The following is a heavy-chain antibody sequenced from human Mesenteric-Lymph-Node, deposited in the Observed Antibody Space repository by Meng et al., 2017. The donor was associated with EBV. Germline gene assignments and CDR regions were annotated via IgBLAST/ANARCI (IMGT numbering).Heavy chain of an antibody. Sequence: QVQLVQSGAEVKKPGASVKVSFKASGYTFAKYGFSWVRQAPGQGLEWMGWISAYNGNTRYAQNFQGRVTMTTDTSTSTAYMELRSLRSDDTAVYYCARDIVGASDFDYWGQGTLVTVSS. CDR1: GYTFAKYG. D-gene: IGHD1-26*01. CDR3: ARDIVGASDFDY. J-gene: IGHJ4*02. CDR2: ISAYNGNT. V-gene: IGHV1-18*01.